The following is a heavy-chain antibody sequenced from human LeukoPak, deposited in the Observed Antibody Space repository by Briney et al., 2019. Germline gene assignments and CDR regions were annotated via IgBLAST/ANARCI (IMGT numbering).Heavy chain of an antibody. Sequence: ASVKVSCKASGYTFTRYDINWVRQATGQGLEWMGWINPNSGGTNYAQKFQGRVTMTRDTSISTAYMELSRLRSDDTAVYYCASGGIYYGAAFDFWGQGTLVTVSS. CDR2: INPNSGGT. D-gene: IGHD1-26*01. CDR1: GYTFTRYD. CDR3: ASGGIYYGAAFDF. J-gene: IGHJ4*02. V-gene: IGHV1-2*02.